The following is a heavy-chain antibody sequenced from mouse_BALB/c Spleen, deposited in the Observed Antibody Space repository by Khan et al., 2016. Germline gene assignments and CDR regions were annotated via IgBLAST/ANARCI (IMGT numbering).Heavy chain of an antibody. CDR1: GYTFTSYW. Sequence: VQLLESGAELVRPGASVKLSCKASGYTFTSYWMNWVRQRPRQGLEWIGKINPSDSESHYNQMFKDKATLTVDKSSGTAYMQLSSLTSEDSAVYYCARREKYGYDPSWFAYWGQGTLVTVSA. J-gene: IGHJ3*01. CDR3: ARREKYGYDPSWFAY. V-gene: IGHV1-52*01. CDR2: INPSDSES. D-gene: IGHD2-2*01.